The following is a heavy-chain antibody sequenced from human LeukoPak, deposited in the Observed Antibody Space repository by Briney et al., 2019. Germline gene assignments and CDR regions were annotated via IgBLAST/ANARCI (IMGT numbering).Heavy chain of an antibody. D-gene: IGHD3-9*01. CDR2: IYYSGST. J-gene: IGHJ4*02. CDR3: ARQNDILTGYYQFDY. CDR1: GGSIRSSSYY. Sequence: SETLSLTCTVSGGSIRSSSYYWGWIRQPPGKGLEWIGSIYYSGSTYYNPSLKSRVTISVDTSKNQFSLKLSSVTAADTAVYYCARQNDILTGYYQFDYWGQGTLVTVSS. V-gene: IGHV4-39*01.